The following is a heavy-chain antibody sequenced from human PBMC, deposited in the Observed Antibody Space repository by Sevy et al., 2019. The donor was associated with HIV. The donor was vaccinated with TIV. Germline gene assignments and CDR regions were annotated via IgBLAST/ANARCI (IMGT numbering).Heavy chain of an antibody. V-gene: IGHV3-30-3*01. CDR3: ARDKRGKTAMVTGGFGDY. CDR2: ISYDGSNK. Sequence: GESLKISCAASGFTFSSYAMHWVRQAPGKGLEWVAVISYDGSNKYYADSVKGRFTISRDNSKNMLYLQMNSLRDEDTAGYDCARDKRGKTAMVTGGFGDYWGQGTLVTVSS. CDR1: GFTFSSYA. J-gene: IGHJ4*02. D-gene: IGHD5-18*01.